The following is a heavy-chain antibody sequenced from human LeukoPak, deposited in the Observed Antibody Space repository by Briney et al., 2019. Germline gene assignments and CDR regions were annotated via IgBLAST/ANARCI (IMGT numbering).Heavy chain of an antibody. Sequence: GGSLRLSCAASGFTFSSYSMHWVRQAPGKGLEWVAVISYDGSNNYYADSVKGRFTISRDNSKNTLYLQMNSLRAEDTAVYYCARVSRSDFWSGYDFDYWGQGTLVTVSS. CDR1: GFTFSSYS. J-gene: IGHJ4*02. CDR3: ARVSRSDFWSGYDFDY. CDR2: ISYDGSNN. D-gene: IGHD3-3*01. V-gene: IGHV3-30*14.